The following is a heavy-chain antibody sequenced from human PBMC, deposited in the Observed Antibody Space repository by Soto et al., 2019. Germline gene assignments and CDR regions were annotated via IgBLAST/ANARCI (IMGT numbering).Heavy chain of an antibody. J-gene: IGHJ4*02. CDR3: ARASGGGVGTTSY. CDR2: ISAYNGKT. V-gene: IGHV1-18*01. D-gene: IGHD1-26*01. CDR1: GYTFGNYG. Sequence: QVQLVQSGAEVKKPGASAKVSCKASGYTFGNYGINWMRQVPGQGLEWMGWISAYNGKTNYAQKFQGRVSMTTDTSTNTAYRELTSLTSDATAVYYCARASGGGVGTTSYWGQGTLITVSS.